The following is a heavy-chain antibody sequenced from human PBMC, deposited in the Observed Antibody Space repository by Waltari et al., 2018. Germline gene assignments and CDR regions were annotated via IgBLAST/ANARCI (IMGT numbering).Heavy chain of an antibody. CDR1: GGSITTNRHY. CDR3: ATYVGASIGTAAFDV. Sequence: QLHLQESGPGLLQPSGTLSRTCSVSGGSITTNRHYWGWIRQPPGKGLEWTSTISYRVATYTSPSLKSRLTISADTFKSHFSLKLSSVTAADTAVYYCATYVGASIGTAAFDVWGRGTMVTVSS. CDR2: ISYRVAT. D-gene: IGHD3-16*01. V-gene: IGHV4-39*01. J-gene: IGHJ3*01.